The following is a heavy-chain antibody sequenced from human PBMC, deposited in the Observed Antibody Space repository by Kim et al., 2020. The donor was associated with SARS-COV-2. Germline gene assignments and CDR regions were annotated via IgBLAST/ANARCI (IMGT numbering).Heavy chain of an antibody. CDR1: GFTLFSYW. Sequence: GGSLRLSCAASGFTLFSYWMAWVRQAPGKGLEWVANIEYDGTEEYYADSVKGRFTISRDNDKNSVYLEMTSLRVDDTAVYYCARVRIAASARGWVDTWGQGTLVTVSS. V-gene: IGHV3-7*03. J-gene: IGHJ5*02. CDR2: IEYDGTEE. D-gene: IGHD6-6*01. CDR3: ARVRIAASARGWVDT.